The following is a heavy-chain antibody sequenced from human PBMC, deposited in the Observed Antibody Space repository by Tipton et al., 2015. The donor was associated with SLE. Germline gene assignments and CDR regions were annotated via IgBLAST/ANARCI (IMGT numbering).Heavy chain of an antibody. J-gene: IGHJ4*02. CDR2: IYYTGST. D-gene: IGHD3-16*01. CDR3: ARADTSRWFGRIDN. V-gene: IGHV4-59*08. CDR1: GGSIVSYY. Sequence: TLSLTCTVSGGSIVSYYWSWIRQSPGKGLEWIGYIYYTGSTDYNPSLRSRVTISVDTSKNQFSLKLTSVTAADTAVYYCARADTSRWFGRIDNWGQGALVTVSS.